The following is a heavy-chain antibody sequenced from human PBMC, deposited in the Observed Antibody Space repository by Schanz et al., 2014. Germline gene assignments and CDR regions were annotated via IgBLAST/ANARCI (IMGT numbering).Heavy chain of an antibody. J-gene: IGHJ4*02. Sequence: QVLLVQSGPELKKPGASVKVSCQASGYTFTSYDINWVRQAPGQGLEWLGWMNPNSGNPGFAQKFRGRVTMTRNTSMSTAYIELHILTSEDTAVYYCARGRTFDYWGQGTLVTVSS. CDR1: GYTFTSYD. CDR2: MNPNSGNP. CDR3: ARGRTFDY. V-gene: IGHV1-8*01.